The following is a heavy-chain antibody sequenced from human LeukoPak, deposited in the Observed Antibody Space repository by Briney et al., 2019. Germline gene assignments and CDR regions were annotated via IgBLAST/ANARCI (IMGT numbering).Heavy chain of an antibody. V-gene: IGHV3-7*01. J-gene: IGHJ4*02. CDR1: GFTFSDHY. D-gene: IGHD5-18*01. Sequence: GGSLRLSCAASGFTFSDHYMDWVRQAPGKGLEWVANIKQDGSETYCVDSVKGRFTISRDNAKNSLYLQMNSLRDEDTAVYYCARGGSGYSYGKIDSWGQGILVTVSS. CDR2: IKQDGSET. CDR3: ARGGSGYSYGKIDS.